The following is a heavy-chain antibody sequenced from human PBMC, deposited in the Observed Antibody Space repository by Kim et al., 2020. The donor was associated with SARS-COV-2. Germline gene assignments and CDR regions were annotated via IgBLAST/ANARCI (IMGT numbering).Heavy chain of an antibody. V-gene: IGHV4-59*01. J-gene: IGHJ5*02. CDR1: GGSISSYY. Sequence: SETLSLTCTVSGGSISSYYWSWIRQPPGKGLEWIGYIYYSGSTNYNPSLKSRVTISVDTSKNQFSLKLSSVTAADTAVYYCARDQGYCSGGSCYSWVDPWGQGTLVTVSS. CDR2: IYYSGST. D-gene: IGHD2-15*01. CDR3: ARDQGYCSGGSCYSWVDP.